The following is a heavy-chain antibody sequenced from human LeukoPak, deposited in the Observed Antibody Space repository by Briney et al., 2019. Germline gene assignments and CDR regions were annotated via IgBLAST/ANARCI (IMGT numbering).Heavy chain of an antibody. CDR3: APRVVGSAPFYY. Sequence: PGGSLRLSCVVSGFTFSSYNMNWVRQAPGKGLEWVSSISTSNNYIYYADSVTGRFTISRDNAKNSLYLQMNSLRAEDTAVYYCAPRVVGSAPFYYWGQGTLVTVSS. J-gene: IGHJ4*02. D-gene: IGHD2-15*01. CDR2: ISTSNNYI. V-gene: IGHV3-21*01. CDR1: GFTFSSYN.